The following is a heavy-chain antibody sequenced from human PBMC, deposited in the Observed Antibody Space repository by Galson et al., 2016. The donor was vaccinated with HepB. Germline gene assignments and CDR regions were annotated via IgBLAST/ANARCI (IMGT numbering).Heavy chain of an antibody. V-gene: IGHV6-1*01. Sequence: CAISGDSVSSKSAAWNWIRHSPSRGLGWLGRTYHTSNWYSDYAVSVKSRITINPDTSKNQFSPQLNSVTPEDTAVYYCARGHLVVPFSFYFDYWGQGSLVTVSS. CDR3: ARGHLVVPFSFYFDY. CDR1: GDSVSSKSAA. CDR2: TYHTSNWYS. D-gene: IGHD2-15*01. J-gene: IGHJ4*02.